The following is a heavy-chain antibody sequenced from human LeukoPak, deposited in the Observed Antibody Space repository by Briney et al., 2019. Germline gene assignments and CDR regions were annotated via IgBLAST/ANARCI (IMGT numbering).Heavy chain of an antibody. CDR2: ISSSGANI. V-gene: IGHV3-21*01. Sequence: PGGSLRLSCAASGFTFSTYSMNWFRQAPGAGLEWVSSISSSGANIFYTDSVKGRFTISRENAKNSLYLQMNSLRAEDTAVYYCARHGDGFYYGMDVWGQGTTVTVSS. J-gene: IGHJ6*02. CDR3: ARHGDGFYYGMDV. D-gene: IGHD4-17*01. CDR1: GFTFSTYS.